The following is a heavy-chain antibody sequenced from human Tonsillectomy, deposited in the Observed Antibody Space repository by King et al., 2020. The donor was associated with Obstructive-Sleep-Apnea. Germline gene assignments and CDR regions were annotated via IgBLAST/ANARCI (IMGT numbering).Heavy chain of an antibody. Sequence: GGGGGGPGGARGRAGAGAGGGGGEEAGHGVRRTPGGGLEGVSGRNGNSGNIGYADSVKGRFTISRDNAKNALYLQMSSLRAEDTALCDCVKDRAGGVPDAFDIWGQGTMVTVSS. CDR2: RNGNSGNI. D-gene: IGHD3-16*01. CDR3: VKDRAGGVPDAFDI. J-gene: IGHJ3*02. V-gene: IGHV3-9*01. CDR1: GGGGGEEA.